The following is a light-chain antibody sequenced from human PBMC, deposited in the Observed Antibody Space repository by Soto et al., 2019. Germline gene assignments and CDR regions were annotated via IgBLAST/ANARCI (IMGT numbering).Light chain of an antibody. Sequence: DIQMTQSPSSLSASVGDTVTITCRASQDIINHLAWYQQRPGKVPNLLIYGASTLHSGVPSRFPGSGSGTHFTLTISSLQPEDVATYYCQNYHLALGTFGQGTRLEIK. J-gene: IGKJ5*01. CDR1: QDIINH. CDR2: GAS. V-gene: IGKV1-27*01. CDR3: QNYHLALGT.